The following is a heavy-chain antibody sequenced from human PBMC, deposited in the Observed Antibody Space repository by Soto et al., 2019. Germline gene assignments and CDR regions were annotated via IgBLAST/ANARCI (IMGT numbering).Heavy chain of an antibody. CDR2: IYHSGTT. CDR3: ARAGDYGDYSFDY. D-gene: IGHD4-17*01. Sequence: SETLSLTCTVSGGSINSGVYYWSWIRQHPGKGLEWIGYIYHSGTTYYNPSLRSRATISVDTSERQFSLNLSSVTAADTAVYYCARAGDYGDYSFDYWGQGTLVTVSS. V-gene: IGHV4-31*02. J-gene: IGHJ4*02. CDR1: GGSINSGVYY.